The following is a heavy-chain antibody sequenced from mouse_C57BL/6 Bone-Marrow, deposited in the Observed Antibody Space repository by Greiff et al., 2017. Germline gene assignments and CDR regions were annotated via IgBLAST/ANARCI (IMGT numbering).Heavy chain of an antibody. Sequence: VQLKESGAELVRPGASVKLSCTASGFNIKDDYMHWVKQRPEQGLEWIGWLDPENGDTEYASKFQGKATITADTSSNTAYLQLSSLTSEATAVYYCTTDNWDDAYWGQGTLVTVSA. CDR3: TTDNWDDAY. J-gene: IGHJ3*01. CDR2: LDPENGDT. CDR1: GFNIKDDY. D-gene: IGHD4-1*02. V-gene: IGHV14-4*01.